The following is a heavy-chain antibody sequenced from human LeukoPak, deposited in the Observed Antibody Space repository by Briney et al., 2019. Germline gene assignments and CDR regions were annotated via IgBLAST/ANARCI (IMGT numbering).Heavy chain of an antibody. J-gene: IGHJ4*02. Sequence: GGSLRLSCAASGFTFSGYSMIWIRQAPGKGLEWLSYISSSASTIYYADSVKGRFTVSRDNAKNSLYLQMNSLRAEDTAVYYCARGLERYSYGQYYFDYWGQGTLVTVSS. V-gene: IGHV3-11*01. CDR2: ISSSASTI. D-gene: IGHD5-18*01. CDR3: ARGLERYSYGQYYFDY. CDR1: GFTFSGYS.